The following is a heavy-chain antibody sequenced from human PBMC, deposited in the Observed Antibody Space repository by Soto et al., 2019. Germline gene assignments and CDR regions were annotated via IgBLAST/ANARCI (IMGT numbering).Heavy chain of an antibody. J-gene: IGHJ4*02. D-gene: IGHD3-3*01. CDR1: GFTFSSYA. V-gene: IGHV3-23*01. CDR2: ISGSGGST. Sequence: GGSLRLSCAASGFTFSSYAMSWVRQAPGKGLEWVSAISGSGGSTYYADSVKGRFTISRDNSKNTLYLQMNSLRAEDTAVYYCAKDPEAASQAYYDFWSGYLVADYWGQGTLVTVSS. CDR3: AKDPEAASQAYYDFWSGYLVADY.